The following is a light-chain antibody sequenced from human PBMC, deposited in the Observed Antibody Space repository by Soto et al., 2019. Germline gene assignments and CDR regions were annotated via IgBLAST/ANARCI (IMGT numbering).Light chain of an antibody. CDR3: SSYTSSSTLWV. CDR2: DVS. CDR1: SSDAGGYNY. V-gene: IGLV2-14*01. Sequence: QSALTQPASVSGSPGQSITISCTGTSSDAGGYNYVSWYQQHPGKAPKLMIYDVSNRPSGVSNRFSGSKSGNTASLTISGLQAEDEADYYCSSYTSSSTLWVFGGGTQLTVL. J-gene: IGLJ3*02.